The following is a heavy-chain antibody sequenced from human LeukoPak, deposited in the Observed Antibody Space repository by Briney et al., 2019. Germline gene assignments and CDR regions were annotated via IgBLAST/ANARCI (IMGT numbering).Heavy chain of an antibody. CDR2: ISYDGSNK. V-gene: IGHV3-30-3*01. Sequence: PGRSPRLSCAASGFTFSSYAMHWVSQAPGKGLEWEAVISYDGSNKYYADSVKGRFTISRDNSKNTLYLQMNSLRAEDTAVYYCASDSYCGGDCYSANDYWGQGTLVTVSS. D-gene: IGHD2-21*02. CDR1: GFTFSSYA. J-gene: IGHJ4*02. CDR3: ASDSYCGGDCYSANDY.